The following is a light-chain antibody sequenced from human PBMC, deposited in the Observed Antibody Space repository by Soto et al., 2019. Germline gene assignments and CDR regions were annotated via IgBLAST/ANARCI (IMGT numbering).Light chain of an antibody. V-gene: IGLV1-44*01. J-gene: IGLJ3*02. CDR1: SSNIGSNA. CDR2: SNN. Sequence: QSVLTQPPSAFGTPGQRVTISCSGSSSNIGSNAVTWYQQFPGTAPKLLIYSNNQRPSGVPDRFSGSKSGTSASLAISGLQSEDEADYYCATWDDSLNGVFGGGTKLTVL. CDR3: ATWDDSLNGV.